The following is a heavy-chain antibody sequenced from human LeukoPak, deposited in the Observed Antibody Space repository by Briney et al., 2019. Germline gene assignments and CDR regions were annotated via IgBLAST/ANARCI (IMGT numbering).Heavy chain of an antibody. CDR3: TRVLGLGVVVVITDNWFDP. Sequence: ASVKVSCKASGYTFTGYYMHWVRQAPGQGLEWMGRINPNSGGTNYAQKLQGRVTMTTDTSTSTAYMELRSLRSDDTAVYYCTRVLGLGVVVVITDNWFDPWGQGTLVTVSS. CDR2: INPNSGGT. J-gene: IGHJ5*02. V-gene: IGHV1-2*06. D-gene: IGHD3-22*01. CDR1: GYTFTGYY.